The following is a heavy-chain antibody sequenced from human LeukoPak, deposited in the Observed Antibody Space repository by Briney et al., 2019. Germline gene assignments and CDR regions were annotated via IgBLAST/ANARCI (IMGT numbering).Heavy chain of an antibody. J-gene: IGHJ4*02. Sequence: SETLSLTCTVSGGSISSGNYYCSWIRQHPGKGLEWIGYIRYSGSTLYNPSLKSRLSISVDTSKNQFSLMLSSVTAADTAMYYCARSGTGGGYWGQGTRVIVSS. CDR1: GGSISSGNYY. V-gene: IGHV4-31*03. D-gene: IGHD3-10*01. CDR3: ARSGTGGGY. CDR2: IRYSGST.